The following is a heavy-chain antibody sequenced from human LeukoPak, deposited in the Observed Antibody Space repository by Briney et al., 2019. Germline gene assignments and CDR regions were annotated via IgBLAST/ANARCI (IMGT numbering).Heavy chain of an antibody. Sequence: GGSLRLSCAASGFSVSSNYMSWVRQAPGKGLEWVSAIYTGGTTYYADSVKGRFTISRDNSKNTLYLQMNSLRAEDTAVYYCARDKLGSGYSSDFDYRGQGTLVTVSS. CDR2: IYTGGTT. D-gene: IGHD6-19*01. CDR1: GFSVSSNY. CDR3: ARDKLGSGYSSDFDY. J-gene: IGHJ4*02. V-gene: IGHV3-66*02.